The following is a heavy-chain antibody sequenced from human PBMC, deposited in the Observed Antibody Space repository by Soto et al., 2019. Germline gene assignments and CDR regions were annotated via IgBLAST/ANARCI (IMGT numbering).Heavy chain of an antibody. J-gene: IGHJ4*02. CDR3: AKGFSGFSRKYNHGWSSCDS. D-gene: IGHD6-19*01. CDR1: GVSFGNCA. Sequence: HPRGSLRLPYEASGVSFGNCAMISHRHAPFKWLEWFSSITATGRNRYHADSFKSQFNLYSDNPQNTLYLQMNSLRVEDAALYYCAKGFSGFSRKYNHGWSSCDSWGQGTLVTVSA. V-gene: IGHV3-23*01. CDR2: ITATGRNR.